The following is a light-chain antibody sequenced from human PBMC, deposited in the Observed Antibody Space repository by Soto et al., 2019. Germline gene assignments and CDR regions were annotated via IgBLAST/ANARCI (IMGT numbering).Light chain of an antibody. J-gene: IGKJ4*01. CDR3: QQYYTTPPT. CDR1: QSFLYISDNKNL. CDR2: WAS. Sequence: DILMTQSPASLAVSLGERATINCKSSQSFLYISDNKNLLVWYQQKPGQPPKLLINWASARESGVPDRFSGSGSETDFTLTISSLQAEDVAIYYCQQYYTTPPTFGGGTKVDI. V-gene: IGKV4-1*01.